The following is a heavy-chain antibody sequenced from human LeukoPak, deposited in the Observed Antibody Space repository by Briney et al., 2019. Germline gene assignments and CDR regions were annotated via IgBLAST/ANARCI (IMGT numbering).Heavy chain of an antibody. CDR1: GFTFSTYG. V-gene: IGHV3-23*01. Sequence: GGSLRLSCAASGFTFSTYGMSWVRQAPGKGLEWVSTISGSGGSTVYADSVKGRFTISRDNSKNTLYLQMNSLRVEDTAVYYCAKRAHSSSWCVVDLWGQGTTVTVSS. CDR2: ISGSGGST. J-gene: IGHJ6*02. D-gene: IGHD6-13*01. CDR3: AKRAHSSSWCVVDL.